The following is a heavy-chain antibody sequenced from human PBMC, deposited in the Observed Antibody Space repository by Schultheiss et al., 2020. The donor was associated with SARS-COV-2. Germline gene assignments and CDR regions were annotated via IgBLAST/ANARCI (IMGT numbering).Heavy chain of an antibody. V-gene: IGHV4-39*01. CDR2: INRSGST. CDR3: ARHGDSTSCYQGDAFDI. D-gene: IGHD2-2*01. Sequence: SETLSLTCTVSGGSISSSSYYWGWIRQPPGKGLEWIGEINRSGSTNYNPSLKSRVTISVDTSKNQFSLKLSSVTAADTAVYYCARHGDSTSCYQGDAFDIWGQGTMVTVSS. J-gene: IGHJ3*02. CDR1: GGSISSSSYY.